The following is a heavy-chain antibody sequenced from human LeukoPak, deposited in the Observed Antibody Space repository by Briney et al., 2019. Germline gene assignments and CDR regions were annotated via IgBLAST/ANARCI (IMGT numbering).Heavy chain of an antibody. D-gene: IGHD2-2*01. CDR2: IKQDGSEK. J-gene: IGHJ4*02. Sequence: GGSLRLSCAASGFTFSSYWMSWVRQAPGKGLKGVANIKQDGSEKYYVDSVKGRFTISRDNAKNSLYLQMNSLRAEDTAVYYCARGIVVVPAARYYFDYWGQGTLVTVSS. V-gene: IGHV3-7*01. CDR3: ARGIVVVPAARYYFDY. CDR1: GFTFSSYW.